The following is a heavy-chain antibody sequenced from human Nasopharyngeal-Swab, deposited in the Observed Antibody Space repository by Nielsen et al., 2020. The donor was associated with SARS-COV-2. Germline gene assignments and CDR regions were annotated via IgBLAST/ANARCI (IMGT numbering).Heavy chain of an antibody. CDR2: IIPIFGTA. D-gene: IGHD6-6*01. J-gene: IGHJ4*02. CDR1: GGTVSSYA. Sequence: SVKVSCKAAGGTVSSYAISWVRQAPGQGLEWMGGIIPIFGTADYAQKFQDRVTITADESTSTAYMELSSLRSEDTAVYYCARSGYSNSDIDYWGQGPLVTVSS. V-gene: IGHV1-69*13. CDR3: ARSGYSNSDIDY.